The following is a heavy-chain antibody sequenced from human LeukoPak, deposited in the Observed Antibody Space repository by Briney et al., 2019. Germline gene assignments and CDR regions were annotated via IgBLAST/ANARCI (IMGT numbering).Heavy chain of an antibody. V-gene: IGHV4-34*01. D-gene: IGHD2-2*01. J-gene: IGHJ3*02. Sequence: SETLSLTCAVYGGSFSGYYWSRIRQPPGKGLEWIGEINHSGSTNYNPSLKSRVTISVDTSKNQFSLKLSSVTAADTAVYYCASLWPYQLSAFDIWGQGTMVTVSS. CDR3: ASLWPYQLSAFDI. CDR1: GGSFSGYY. CDR2: INHSGST.